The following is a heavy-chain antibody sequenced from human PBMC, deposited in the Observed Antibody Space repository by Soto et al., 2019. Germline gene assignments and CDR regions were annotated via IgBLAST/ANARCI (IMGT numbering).Heavy chain of an antibody. CDR1: GYTFTSYG. CDR2: ISAYNGNT. J-gene: IGHJ3*02. D-gene: IGHD3-22*01. Sequence: GASVKVSCKASGYTFTSYGISWVRQAPGQGLEWMGWISAYNGNTNYAQKLQGRVTMTTDTSTSTAYMELRSLRSDDTAVYYCARDYYDSSGYRGDAFDIWGQGTMVTVSS. V-gene: IGHV1-18*01. CDR3: ARDYYDSSGYRGDAFDI.